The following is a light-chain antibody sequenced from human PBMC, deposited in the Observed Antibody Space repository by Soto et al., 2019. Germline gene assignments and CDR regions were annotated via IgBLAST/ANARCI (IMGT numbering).Light chain of an antibody. CDR1: QDISNY. Sequence: DIQMTQSQSSLSASVGDRVTITCQASQDISNYLNWYQQKPGKAPKLLIYDASNLETGVPSRFSGSGSGTDFTFTISSLQPEDIATYYCQQYDNLLLTFGGGTKVEI. J-gene: IGKJ4*01. CDR3: QQYDNLLLT. V-gene: IGKV1-33*01. CDR2: DAS.